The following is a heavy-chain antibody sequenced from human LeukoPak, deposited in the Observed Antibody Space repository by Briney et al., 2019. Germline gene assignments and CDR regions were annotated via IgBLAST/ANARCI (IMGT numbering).Heavy chain of an antibody. J-gene: IGHJ4*02. CDR1: GFTLSSYW. Sequence: PGGSLRLSRAASGFTLSSYWMTWVRQAPGKGLEWVANIEQDGGEKYYVDSVKGRFTVSRDNAKNSLYLQMNSLRAEDTAMYYCLRNDYYDPRRHDYWGQGTLVTVSS. CDR3: LRNDYYDPRRHDY. V-gene: IGHV3-7*01. CDR2: IEQDGGEK. D-gene: IGHD3-22*01.